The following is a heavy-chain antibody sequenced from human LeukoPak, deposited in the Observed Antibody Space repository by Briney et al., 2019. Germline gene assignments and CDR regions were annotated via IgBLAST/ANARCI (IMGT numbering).Heavy chain of an antibody. V-gene: IGHV3-30*01. Sequence: GGSLRPSCAASGFTFSSYAMHWVRQAPGKGLEWVAVISYDGSNKYYADSVKGRFTISRDNSKNTLYLQMNSLRAEDTAVYYCARDLYGSSPDYWGQGTLVTVSS. CDR3: ARDLYGSSPDY. CDR2: ISYDGSNK. J-gene: IGHJ4*02. D-gene: IGHD6-6*01. CDR1: GFTFSSYA.